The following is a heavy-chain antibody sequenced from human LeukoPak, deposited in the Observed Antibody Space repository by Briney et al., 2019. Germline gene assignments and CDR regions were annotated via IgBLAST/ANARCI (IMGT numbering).Heavy chain of an antibody. Sequence: GGSLRLSCRGSGFTFGDYAVTWVRQAPGKGLQWVGFIRSEEYGGTPDYATSVKGRFTISRENSESIAYLQMNSLRTEDTAVYYCTRALSGWTRYFDFWGQGTLVTVSS. J-gene: IGHJ4*02. V-gene: IGHV3-49*04. CDR2: IRSEEYGGTP. CDR3: TRALSGWTRYFDF. CDR1: GFTFGDYA. D-gene: IGHD6-19*01.